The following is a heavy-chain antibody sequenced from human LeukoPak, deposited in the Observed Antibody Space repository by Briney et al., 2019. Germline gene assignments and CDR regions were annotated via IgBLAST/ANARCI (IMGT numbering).Heavy chain of an antibody. CDR3: ARGVITMVRGYYYYYYYMDV. CDR1: GGSISSYY. D-gene: IGHD3-10*01. Sequence: PSETLSLTCTVSGGSISSYYWSWIRQPAGKGLEWIGRIYTSGSTNYNPSLKSRVTMSVDTSKSQFSLKLSSVTAADTAVYYCARGVITMVRGYYYYYYYMDVWGKGTTVTISS. J-gene: IGHJ6*03. CDR2: IYTSGST. V-gene: IGHV4-4*07.